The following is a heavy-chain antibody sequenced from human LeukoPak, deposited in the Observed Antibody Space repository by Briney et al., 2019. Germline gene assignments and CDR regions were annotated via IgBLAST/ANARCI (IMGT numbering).Heavy chain of an antibody. CDR3: ARVTAAAAGSYWYFDL. CDR2: IYYSGST. J-gene: IGHJ2*01. V-gene: IGHV4-39*07. CDR1: GGSMSSYF. D-gene: IGHD6-13*01. Sequence: SETLSLTCTVSGGSMSSYFWSWIRQPPGKGLEWIGSIYYSGSTYYNPSLKSRVTISVDTSKNQFSLKLSSVTAADTAVYYCARVTAAAAGSYWYFDLWGRGTLVTVSS.